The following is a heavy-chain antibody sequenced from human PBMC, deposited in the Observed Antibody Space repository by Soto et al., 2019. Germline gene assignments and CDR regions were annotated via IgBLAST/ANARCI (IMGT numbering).Heavy chain of an antibody. J-gene: IGHJ6*02. Sequence: GGSLRLSCAASGFTFSSYAMSWVRQAPGKGLEWVSAISGSGGSTYYADSVKGRFTISRDNSKNTLYLQMNSLRAEDTAVYYCAKDQTYYDILTGYYPGYGMDVWGQGTTVTVS. CDR1: GFTFSSYA. V-gene: IGHV3-23*01. D-gene: IGHD3-9*01. CDR3: AKDQTYYDILTGYYPGYGMDV. CDR2: ISGSGGST.